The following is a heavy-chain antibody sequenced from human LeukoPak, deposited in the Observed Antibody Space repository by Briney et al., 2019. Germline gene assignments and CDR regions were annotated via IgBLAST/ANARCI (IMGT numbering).Heavy chain of an antibody. D-gene: IGHD4-17*01. CDR1: GYTFTSYA. Sequence: ASVKLSCKASGYTFTSYAINWVRQATGQGLEGRGWMNPNGGNTAYAQKCQGRATMTRNTSISTAYMELSSLRSEDTAVYYCAYIDYVDAPWGQGTLVTVSS. CDR3: AYIDYVDAP. J-gene: IGHJ5*02. CDR2: MNPNGGNT. V-gene: IGHV1-8*01.